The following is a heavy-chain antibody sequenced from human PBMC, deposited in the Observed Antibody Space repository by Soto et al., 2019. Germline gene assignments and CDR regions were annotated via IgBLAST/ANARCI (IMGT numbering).Heavy chain of an antibody. CDR3: ARAGYCSTTSCSYYGMDV. V-gene: IGHV3-48*03. CDR2: ISSSGRAI. J-gene: IGHJ6*02. Sequence: GGSLRLSCAASGFTFSSFEMNWVRRAPGKGLEWVSYISSSGRAIHYADSVKGRLTISRDNAKNSLYLQMNSLGAEDTAVYYCARAGYCSTTSCSYYGMDVWGQGTTVTSP. D-gene: IGHD2-2*01. CDR1: GFTFSSFE.